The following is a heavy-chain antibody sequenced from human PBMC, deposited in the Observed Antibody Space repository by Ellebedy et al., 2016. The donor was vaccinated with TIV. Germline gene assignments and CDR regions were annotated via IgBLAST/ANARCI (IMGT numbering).Heavy chain of an antibody. J-gene: IGHJ4*02. CDR3: VRDRGGGSCTD. Sequence: GGSLRLSXVGSGFTFSDSVMHWVRQVPGKGLDWVAGISVDGRAVHYPDSVKGRFTISRDNAQNTVYLQMNSLRLEDTAVYYCVRDRGGGSCTDWGQGTLVTVSS. D-gene: IGHD2-15*01. CDR2: ISVDGRAV. CDR1: GFTFSDSV. V-gene: IGHV3-30*03.